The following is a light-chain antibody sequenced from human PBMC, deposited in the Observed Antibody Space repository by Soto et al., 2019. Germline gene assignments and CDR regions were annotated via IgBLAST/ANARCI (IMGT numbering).Light chain of an antibody. CDR1: QGISTY. J-gene: IGKJ4*01. Sequence: DIQMTQSPSSLAASVGDRVAITFRASQGISTYLNWYQQKPGKAPELLIYAASTLQSGVPSRFSGSGSGTDFTLTISCLQSEDFATYYCQQYYSFPLTFGGGTRWIS. CDR2: AAS. V-gene: IGKV1-39*01. CDR3: QQYYSFPLT.